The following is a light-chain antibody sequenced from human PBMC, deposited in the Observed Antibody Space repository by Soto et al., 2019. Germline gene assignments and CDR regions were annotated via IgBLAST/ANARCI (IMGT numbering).Light chain of an antibody. V-gene: IGLV2-14*03. J-gene: IGLJ1*01. Sequence: QSALTQPASVSGSPGQSITISCTGTSRDVGGYNYVSWYKQHPGKAPKLLIYDLTFRPSGISNRFSASKSGNTASLTISGLHAEDEANYYCCSYTSTSTFVFGTRTKVTVL. CDR3: CSYTSTSTFV. CDR2: DLT. CDR1: SRDVGGYNY.